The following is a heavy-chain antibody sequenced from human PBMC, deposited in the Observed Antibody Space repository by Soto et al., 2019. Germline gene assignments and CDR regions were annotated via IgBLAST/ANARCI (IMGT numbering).Heavy chain of an antibody. Sequence: EVQLVESGGGLVQPGGSLRLSCAASGFTFSSYEMNWVRQAPGKGLEWVSYISSSGSTIYYADSVKGRFTISRDNAKNSLYLQMNSLRAEDTAVYYCARDQSSRGYPYFDYWGQGTLVTVSS. V-gene: IGHV3-48*03. CDR1: GFTFSSYE. CDR2: ISSSGSTI. CDR3: ARDQSSRGYPYFDY. J-gene: IGHJ4*02. D-gene: IGHD3-22*01.